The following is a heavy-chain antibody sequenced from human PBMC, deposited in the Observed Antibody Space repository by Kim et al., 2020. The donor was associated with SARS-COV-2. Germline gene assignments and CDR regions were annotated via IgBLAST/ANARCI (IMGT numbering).Heavy chain of an antibody. Sequence: GRSLRLSCAASGFTFTDYAMDWVRQAPGKGLEWVGVIWFDGTEKYYADSVKGRFTMSRDNSKNTLYLQMNNLSVEDTAVYYCARNLVGGWGFDFWGQGTL. J-gene: IGHJ4*02. CDR1: GFTFTDYA. CDR3: ARNLVGGWGFDF. CDR2: IWFDGTEK. D-gene: IGHD3-10*01. V-gene: IGHV3-33*01.